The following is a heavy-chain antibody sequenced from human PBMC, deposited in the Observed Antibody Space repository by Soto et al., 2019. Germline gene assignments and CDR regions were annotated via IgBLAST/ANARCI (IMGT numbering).Heavy chain of an antibody. V-gene: IGHV1-69*13. Sequence: SALVSCKASAGTFSSCAISWVRQAPGQGLEWVGGIIPIYGTANYAQKFQGRVTITADESTSTAYMELSSLRSEDAAVYYCARADSSGPSTLYWYFDRWGRGTLVTVSS. CDR1: AGTFSSCA. CDR3: ARADSSGPSTLYWYFDR. D-gene: IGHD3-22*01. CDR2: IIPIYGTA. J-gene: IGHJ2*01.